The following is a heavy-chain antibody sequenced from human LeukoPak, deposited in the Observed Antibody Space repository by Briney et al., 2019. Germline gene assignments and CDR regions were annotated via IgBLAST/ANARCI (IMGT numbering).Heavy chain of an antibody. V-gene: IGHV3-66*01. CDR3: ARSISGSYYTFDY. CDR1: GFTVSSNY. Sequence: GGSLRLSCAASGFTVSSNYMSWVRQAPGKGLEWVSVIYSGGSTYYADSVKGRFTISRDNSKNTLYLQMNSLRAEDTAVYYCARSISGSYYTFDYWGQGTLVTVSS. J-gene: IGHJ4*02. CDR2: IYSGGST. D-gene: IGHD1-26*01.